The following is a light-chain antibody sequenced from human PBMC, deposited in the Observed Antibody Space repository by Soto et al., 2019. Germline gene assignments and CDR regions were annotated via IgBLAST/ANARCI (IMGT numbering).Light chain of an antibody. J-gene: IGLJ3*02. CDR2: DVN. CDR3: CSYAGNYIWV. V-gene: IGLV2-11*01. Sequence: QSALTQPRSVSGSPGQSVTISCTGTSSDVGGYNYVSWYQQYPGKAPKLMIYDVNKRPSGVPDRFSGSKSGNTASLTISGLQAEDEAEYYCCSYAGNYIWVFGGGTKLTVL. CDR1: SSDVGGYNY.